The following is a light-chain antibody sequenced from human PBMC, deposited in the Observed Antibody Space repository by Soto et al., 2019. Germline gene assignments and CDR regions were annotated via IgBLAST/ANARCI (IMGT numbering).Light chain of an antibody. CDR2: KAS. V-gene: IGKV1-5*03. CDR1: QSISSW. CDR3: QQYNTSSST. J-gene: IGKJ2*01. Sequence: DIQMTQSPSTLSASVGDRVTITCRASQSISSWLAWYQQKPGKAPKLLIYKASSLESGVPSRFSGSGSGTEFTLTISSQQHDDFATYYCQQYNTSSSTFGQGTKLEIK.